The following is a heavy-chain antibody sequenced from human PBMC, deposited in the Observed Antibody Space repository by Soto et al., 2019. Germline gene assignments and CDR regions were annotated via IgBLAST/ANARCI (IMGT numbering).Heavy chain of an antibody. J-gene: IGHJ4*02. D-gene: IGHD3-22*01. Sequence: PGESLKISCKGSGYSFTTYWIGWVRQMPGKGLEWMGIIYPVDSDTRYSPSFRGHVTISAAKSITTVFLQWSSLRASDTAMYYCARQIYDSDSGPNFQYYFDSWGQGTLVTVSS. CDR1: GYSFTTYW. CDR2: IYPVDSDT. CDR3: ARQIYDSDSGPNFQYYFDS. V-gene: IGHV5-51*01.